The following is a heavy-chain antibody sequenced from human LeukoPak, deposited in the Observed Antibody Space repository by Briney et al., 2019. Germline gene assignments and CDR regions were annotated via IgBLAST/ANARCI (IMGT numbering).Heavy chain of an antibody. V-gene: IGHV4-39*01. J-gene: IGHJ4*02. CDR2: IYYSGST. CDR1: GGSITTSSYY. D-gene: IGHD3-10*01. CDR3: ATSKLQLFPFDY. Sequence: SETLSLTCTVSGGSITTSSYYWGWIRQPPGKGLEWIGIIYYSGSTYYNPSLKGRVTISVDTSKNQFSLKLSSVTAADTAVYYCATSKLQLFPFDYWGQGTLVTVSS.